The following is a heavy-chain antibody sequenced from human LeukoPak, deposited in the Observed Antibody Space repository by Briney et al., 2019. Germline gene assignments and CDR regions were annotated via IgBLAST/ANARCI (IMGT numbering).Heavy chain of an antibody. D-gene: IGHD3-9*01. J-gene: IGHJ4*02. CDR1: GFTFSSYG. CDR3: AKDRYFDWFPDY. V-gene: IGHV3-30*18. Sequence: GRSLRLSCAASGFTFSSYGMHWVRQAPGKGLEWVAVISYDGSNKYYADSVKGRFTISRDNSKNTLYLQMNSLRAEDTAVYYCAKDRYFDWFPDYWGQGPLVTVSS. CDR2: ISYDGSNK.